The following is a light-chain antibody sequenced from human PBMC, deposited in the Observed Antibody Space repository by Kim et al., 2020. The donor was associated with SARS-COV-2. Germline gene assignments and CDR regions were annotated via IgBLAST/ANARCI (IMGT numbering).Light chain of an antibody. CDR2: GAS. CDR3: PQYNKWPRT. CDR1: LGVSSH. V-gene: IGKV3-15*01. J-gene: IGKJ1*01. Sequence: VSPGERAPPWCRAGLGVSSHFAWYQQKPGQSPRLLLYGASTRATGISARFSGSGSWTEFTLTISSLQSEDFAVYYCPQYNKWPRTFCQGTKVEIK.